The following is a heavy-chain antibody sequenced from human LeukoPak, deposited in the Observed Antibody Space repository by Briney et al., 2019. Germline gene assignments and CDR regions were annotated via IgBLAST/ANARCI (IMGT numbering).Heavy chain of an antibody. Sequence: GESLKISCKGSGYSFTSYWIGWVRQMPGKGLEWVGSIYPGYSDTIYSPSFQGQVTISADKSISTAYLQWSSLKASDTAMYYCARHGTYYYGSGSPFDPWGQGTLVTVSS. CDR1: GYSFTSYW. D-gene: IGHD3-10*01. CDR2: IYPGYSDT. CDR3: ARHGTYYYGSGSPFDP. V-gene: IGHV5-51*01. J-gene: IGHJ5*02.